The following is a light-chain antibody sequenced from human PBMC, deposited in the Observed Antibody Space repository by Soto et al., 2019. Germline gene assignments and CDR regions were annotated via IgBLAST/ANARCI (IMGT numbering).Light chain of an antibody. Sequence: TVLTQSPATLSVSPGERASLSCRASQSVSINLAWYQQKPGQAPRLLIYGASTRATGIPARFSDSGSGTEFTLTINSLQSEDFAVYYCQEYDNWPPEGTFGQGTKVDIK. J-gene: IGKJ1*01. CDR1: QSVSIN. V-gene: IGKV3-15*01. CDR3: QEYDNWPPEGT. CDR2: GAS.